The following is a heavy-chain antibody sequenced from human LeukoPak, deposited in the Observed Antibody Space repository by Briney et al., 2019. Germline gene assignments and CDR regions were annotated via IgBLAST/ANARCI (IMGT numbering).Heavy chain of an antibody. V-gene: IGHV3-11*06. D-gene: IGHD3-22*01. CDR3: ARVPYYFDPSGYFLDY. J-gene: IGHJ4*02. CDR1: GFTFSDYY. CDR2: ISSSSTYI. Sequence: PGGSLRLSCAASGFTFSDYYMSWIRQAPGKGLEWVSSISSSSTYIHYADSVKGRFTISRDNAKDSLYLQMNSLRAEDTAVYYCARVPYYFDPSGYFLDYWGQGTLVTVSS.